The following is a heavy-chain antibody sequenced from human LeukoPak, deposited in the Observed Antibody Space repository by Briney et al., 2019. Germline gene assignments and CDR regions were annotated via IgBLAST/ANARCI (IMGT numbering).Heavy chain of an antibody. D-gene: IGHD1-26*01. CDR1: GYTFTGYY. CDR2: INPNSGGT. CDR3: ARGATTAFDI. Sequence: ASVKVSCKASGYTFTGYYMHWVRQAPGQGLEWMGWINPNSGGTNYAQEFQGRVTMTRDTSISTAYMELSRLRSDDTAVYYCARGATTAFDIWGQGTMVTVSS. V-gene: IGHV1-2*02. J-gene: IGHJ3*02.